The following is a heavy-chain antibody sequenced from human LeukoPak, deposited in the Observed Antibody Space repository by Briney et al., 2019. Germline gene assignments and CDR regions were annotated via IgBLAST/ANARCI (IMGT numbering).Heavy chain of an antibody. V-gene: IGHV1-3*01. CDR3: ARDGKHIAVPGVRYPMDV. CDR2: INAGNGNT. CDR1: GYTFTSYA. Sequence: ASVKVSCKASGYTFTSYAMHWVRQAPGQRLEWMGWINAGNGNTKYSQKFQGRVTITRDTSANTVYMELSSLRSEDTAVYYCARDGKHIAVPGVRYPMDVWGQGTAVTVSS. J-gene: IGHJ6*02. D-gene: IGHD6-19*01.